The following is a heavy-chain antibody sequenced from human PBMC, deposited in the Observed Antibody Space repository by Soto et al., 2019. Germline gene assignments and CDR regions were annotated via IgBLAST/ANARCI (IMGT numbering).Heavy chain of an antibody. V-gene: IGHV3-33*06. Sequence: RLSCAASGFTFSTYGMHLVRQAPGKGLEWVAVIVKDGSEKYYGDSVKGRFTISRDNSKNSLYLQMNSLRAEDTAVYYCAKDSTGFDPWGQGTLVTVSS. CDR1: GFTFSTYG. J-gene: IGHJ5*02. D-gene: IGHD2-21*02. CDR3: AKDSTGFDP. CDR2: IVKDGSEK.